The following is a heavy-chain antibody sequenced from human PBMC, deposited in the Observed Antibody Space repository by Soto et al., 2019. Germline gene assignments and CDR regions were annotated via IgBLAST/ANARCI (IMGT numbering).Heavy chain of an antibody. V-gene: IGHV3-30*18. J-gene: IGHJ6*01. CDR1: VFAFSSYG. D-gene: IGHD6-19*01. CDR3: AKDKSIAVAGRGHYHYYNMEV. CDR2: VSYDGSNE. Sequence: VGSLRLSCACSVFAFSSYGMYCVRHSPGKWLEWVAVVSYDGSNEFYADSVKGRFTISRDNSKNTLYLQMHSLRAEDTAVYYCAKDKSIAVAGRGHYHYYNMEVWGQGTTVRVSS.